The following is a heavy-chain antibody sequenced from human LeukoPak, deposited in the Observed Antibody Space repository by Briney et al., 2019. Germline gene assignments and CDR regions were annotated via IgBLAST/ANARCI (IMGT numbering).Heavy chain of an antibody. J-gene: IGHJ4*02. CDR1: GFTFSNYN. CDR2: ISGDSSTI. Sequence: GGSLRLSCAASGFTFSNYNMNWVRQAPGKGLEWISYISGDSSTIYYADSVRGRFTISRDNAKNSLYLQMNNLRAADTAVYYCAKPNDSGWWMFDYWGQGTLVAVPS. D-gene: IGHD6-13*01. V-gene: IGHV3-48*04. CDR3: AKPNDSGWWMFDY.